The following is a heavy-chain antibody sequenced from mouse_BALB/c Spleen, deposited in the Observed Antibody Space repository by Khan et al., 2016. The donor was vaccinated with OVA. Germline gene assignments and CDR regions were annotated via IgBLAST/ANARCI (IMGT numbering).Heavy chain of an antibody. CDR3: ARTTMILGFTY. CDR1: AFTIKDTY. D-gene: IGHD2-4*01. CDR2: IDPANGNT. V-gene: IGHV14-3*02. J-gene: IGHJ3*01. Sequence: VQLKQSGAELVKPGASVKLSCTASAFTIKDTYMHWVKQRPEQGLEWIGRIDPANGNTKYDPKFEGKATITADTSSNTAYLHLSSLTSEGIAVYYCARTTMILGFTYWGQGTLVTVSA.